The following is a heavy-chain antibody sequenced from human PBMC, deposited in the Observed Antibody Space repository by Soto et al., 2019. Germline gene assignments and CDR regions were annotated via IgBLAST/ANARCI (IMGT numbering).Heavy chain of an antibody. CDR3: AREDEGGSDCGLVY. CDR2: ILHDGNNK. CDR1: GFTFSNYI. Sequence: QVQLVESGGGVVQPGRSLRLSCAASGFTFSNYIMHWVRQAPGKGLEWVAIILHDGNNKYYADSVKGRFTISRDNSKNTLYLQMDSLRTEGTAIYYCAREDEGGSDCGLVYWGQGTLVTVSS. J-gene: IGHJ4*02. V-gene: IGHV3-30-3*01. D-gene: IGHD2-21*01.